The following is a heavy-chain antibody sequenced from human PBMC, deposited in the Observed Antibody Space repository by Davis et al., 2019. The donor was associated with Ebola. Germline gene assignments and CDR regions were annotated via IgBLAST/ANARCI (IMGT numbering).Heavy chain of an antibody. CDR2: IHFSGST. Sequence: MPSETLSLTCTVSDGSVSSGGYYWNWVRQPPGKGLEWIGNIHFSGSTDYNASLKSRVSISVDTSKNQFSLKLSSVTAADTAVYYCARDLWDYYYGMDVWGQGTTVTVSS. CDR1: DGSVSSGGYY. J-gene: IGHJ6*02. V-gene: IGHV4-61*08. D-gene: IGHD1-26*01. CDR3: ARDLWDYYYGMDV.